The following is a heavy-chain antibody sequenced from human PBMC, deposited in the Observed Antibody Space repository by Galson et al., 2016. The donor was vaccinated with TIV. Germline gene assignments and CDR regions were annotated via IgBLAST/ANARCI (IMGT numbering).Heavy chain of an antibody. CDR3: ARSASAGSGWVDP. J-gene: IGHJ5*02. CDR2: IDSRDSYT. D-gene: IGHD3-10*01. CDR1: GYGSTNYW. Sequence: QSGAEVKKPGESLRISCKTSGYGSTNYWITWVRQMPGKGLEWMGRIDSRDSYTNYSPTFEGHVTISTDKSISTAYLQWTSLKASDSAIYYCARSASAGSGWVDPWGQGTLVTVSS. V-gene: IGHV5-10-1*01.